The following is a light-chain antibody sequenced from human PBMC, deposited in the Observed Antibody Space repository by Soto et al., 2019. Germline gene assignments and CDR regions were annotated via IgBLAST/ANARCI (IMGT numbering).Light chain of an antibody. CDR1: QGISNY. J-gene: IGKJ1*01. Sequence: DIQMTQSPSSMSASVGDRVTITCRASQGISNYLAGYQQKPGKVPNLLIYPPSTLQSGVPSRFSGSGSGTDFSLTISSLQVEDGATYYFQKYNSAHRTFGEGNKVDIK. CDR3: QKYNSAHRT. CDR2: PPS. V-gene: IGKV1-27*01.